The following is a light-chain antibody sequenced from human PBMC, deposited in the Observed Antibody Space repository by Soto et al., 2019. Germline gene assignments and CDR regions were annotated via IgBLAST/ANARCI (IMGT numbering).Light chain of an antibody. V-gene: IGKV1-5*01. CDR2: DAS. CDR3: QQYDKYST. Sequence: DILMTQSTYTLSASVGDTVTITCRASQTISVSLAWYRQKPGKAPNLLIYDASTLQECVPSRFSGRGSGTEFTHTVTRHQPDEFATYFCQQYDKYSTFGHGTKGDVK. CDR1: QTISVS. J-gene: IGKJ1*01.